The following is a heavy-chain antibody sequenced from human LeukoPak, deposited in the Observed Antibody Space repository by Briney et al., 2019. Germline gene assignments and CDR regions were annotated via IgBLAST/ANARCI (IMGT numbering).Heavy chain of an antibody. CDR2: ISSSSSTI. CDR1: GFTFSSYS. D-gene: IGHD3-10*01. V-gene: IGHV3-48*01. Sequence: PGGSLRLSYAASGFTFSSYSMNWVRQAPGKGLEWVSYISSSSSTIYYADSVKGRFTISRDNAKNSLYLQMNSLRAEDTAVYYCARDPGDLYYYGMDVWGQGTTVTVSS. J-gene: IGHJ6*02. CDR3: ARDPGDLYYYGMDV.